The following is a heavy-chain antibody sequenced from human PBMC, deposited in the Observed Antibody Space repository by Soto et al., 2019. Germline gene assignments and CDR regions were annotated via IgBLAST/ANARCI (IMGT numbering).Heavy chain of an antibody. D-gene: IGHD4-17*01. CDR1: GGTFSSYA. Sequence: QVQLVQSGAEVKKPGSSVKVSCKASGGTFSSYAISWVRQAPGQGLEWRGGIIPIFGTANYAQKFQGRVTITADKSTSTAYMELSSLRSEATAVYYCASQRSTVVTPGYFDYWGQGTLVTVSS. CDR2: IIPIFGTA. J-gene: IGHJ4*02. V-gene: IGHV1-69*06. CDR3: ASQRSTVVTPGYFDY.